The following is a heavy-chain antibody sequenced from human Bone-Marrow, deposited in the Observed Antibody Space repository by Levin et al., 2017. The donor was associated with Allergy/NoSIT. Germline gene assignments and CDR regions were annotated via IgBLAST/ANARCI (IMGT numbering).Heavy chain of an antibody. D-gene: IGHD3-10*01. J-gene: IGHJ4*02. V-gene: IGHV4-61*01. CDR1: DDSVSSGSFR. CDR3: ARVRYNYGPDY. CDR2: IYYTGGT. Sequence: SETLSLTCSVSDDSVSSGSFRWSWIRQPPGKGLQWIGHIYYTGGTDYDPSLQGRLSISLDTSKKQFSLTLKSVTAADTAVYYCARVRYNYGPDYWGQGTRVTVSS.